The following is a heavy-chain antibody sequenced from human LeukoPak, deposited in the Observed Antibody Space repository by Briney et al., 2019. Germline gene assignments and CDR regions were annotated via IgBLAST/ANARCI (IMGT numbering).Heavy chain of an antibody. J-gene: IGHJ4*02. V-gene: IGHV3-30*03. CDR2: ISFDGRIK. CDR3: AAAGRGIAAAIDY. D-gene: IGHD6-13*01. Sequence: GRSLRLSCAASGFTFSSYGMHWVRQSPGKGLEWVAVISFDGRIKYYGDSVKGRFTISRDNSKNTLYLQMNSLRAEDTAVYYCAAAGRGIAAAIDYWGQGTLVTVSS. CDR1: GFTFSSYG.